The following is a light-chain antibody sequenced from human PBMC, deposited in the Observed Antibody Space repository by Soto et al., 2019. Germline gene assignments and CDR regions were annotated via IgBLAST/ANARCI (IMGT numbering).Light chain of an antibody. J-gene: IGKJ2*01. V-gene: IGKV1-5*03. CDR2: KAS. Sequence: DIQMTQFPSTLSASIGDRVTITCRASQTISSSLAWYQQKPGKAPTLLIYKASNLETGVPSRYSGSGSGTEFALSISSLLPYDFATYYGQQYIRYSPDTFGQGTILEMK. CDR1: QTISSS. CDR3: QQYIRYSPDT.